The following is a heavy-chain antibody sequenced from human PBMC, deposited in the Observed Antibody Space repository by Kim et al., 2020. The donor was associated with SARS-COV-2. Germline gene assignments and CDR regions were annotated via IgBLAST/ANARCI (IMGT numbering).Heavy chain of an antibody. J-gene: IGHJ6*02. D-gene: IGHD6-19*01. V-gene: IGHV3-23*01. CDR3: ATMESSGPSYYCYYYGMDV. Sequence: GRFTISRDNSKSTLYLQMNSMRAEDTAVYYCATMESSGPSYYCYYYGMDVWGQGTTVTVSS.